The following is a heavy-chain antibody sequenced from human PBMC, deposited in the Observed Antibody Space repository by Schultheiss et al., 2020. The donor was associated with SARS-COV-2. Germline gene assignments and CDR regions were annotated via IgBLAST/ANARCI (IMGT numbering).Heavy chain of an antibody. CDR3: ARDQAHANPAACLYYYYGMDV. D-gene: IGHD6-13*01. CDR2: IYHTGIT. Sequence: SETLSLTCAVYGGSFSGYYWSWIRQPPGKGLELIGQIYHTGITNYNPSLKSRVTISVDTSKNQFSLKLSSVTPEDTAVYYCARDQAHANPAACLYYYYGMDVRGQGTTVTVSS. J-gene: IGHJ6*02. V-gene: IGHV4-34*01. CDR1: GGSFSGYY.